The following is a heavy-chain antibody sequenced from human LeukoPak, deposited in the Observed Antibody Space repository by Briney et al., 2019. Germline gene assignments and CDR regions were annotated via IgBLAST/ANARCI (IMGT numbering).Heavy chain of an antibody. CDR1: GGSISSSSYY. D-gene: IGHD1-26*01. CDR2: IYYSGST. V-gene: IGHV4-39*07. Sequence: SETLSLTCTVSGGSISSSSYYWGWIRQPPGKGLEWIGSIYYSGSTYYNPSLKSRVTISVDTSKNQFSLKLSSVTAADTAVYYCARDQYSGSYYTYYYYYTDVWGKGTTVTVSS. CDR3: ARDQYSGSYYTYYYYYTDV. J-gene: IGHJ6*03.